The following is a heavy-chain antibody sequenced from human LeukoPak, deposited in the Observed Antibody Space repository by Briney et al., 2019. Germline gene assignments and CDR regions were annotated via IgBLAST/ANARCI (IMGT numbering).Heavy chain of an antibody. CDR1: GFTFNRFG. D-gene: IGHD5-18*01. J-gene: IGHJ4*02. CDR3: AKDDSYGRFDY. Sequence: PGRSLRLACAASGFTFNRFGMHWVRQAPGKGLEWAAVILYDGSIEYYVDSVKGRFTISRDNSKNTLYLQMNSLRAEDTAVYYCAKDDSYGRFDYWGQGTLVTVSS. V-gene: IGHV3-30*18. CDR2: ILYDGSIE.